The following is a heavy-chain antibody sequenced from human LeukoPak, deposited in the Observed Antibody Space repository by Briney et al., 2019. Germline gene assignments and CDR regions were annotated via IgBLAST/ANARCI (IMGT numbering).Heavy chain of an antibody. Sequence: PGRSLRLSCAASGFTFSSYAMHWVRQAPGKGLEWVAVISYDGSNKYYADSVKGRFSISRDNSKNTLYLQMNSLRAEDTAVYYCAREWGVRGSTAAGYYFDYWGQGTLVTVSS. CDR3: AREWGVRGSTAAGYYFDY. CDR2: ISYDGSNK. D-gene: IGHD6-13*01. CDR1: GFTFSSYA. V-gene: IGHV3-30-3*01. J-gene: IGHJ4*02.